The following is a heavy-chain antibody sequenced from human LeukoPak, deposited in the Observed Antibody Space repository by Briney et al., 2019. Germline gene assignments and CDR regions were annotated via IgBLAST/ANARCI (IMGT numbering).Heavy chain of an antibody. V-gene: IGHV3-7*01. Sequence: PGGSLRLSCAASGFTFSSYWMSWVRQVPGKGLEWVANINQDGTERYYVDSVKGRFTISRDNAKDSLYLQMNSVRGEDTAVYYCARDLRAASVPEYFYHWGQGSLVTVSA. D-gene: IGHD6-25*01. CDR3: ARDLRAASVPEYFYH. CDR2: INQDGTER. CDR1: GFTFSSYW. J-gene: IGHJ1*01.